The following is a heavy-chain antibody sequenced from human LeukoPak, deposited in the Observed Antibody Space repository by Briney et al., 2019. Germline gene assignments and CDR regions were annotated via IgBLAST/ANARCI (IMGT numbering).Heavy chain of an antibody. D-gene: IGHD5-12*01. V-gene: IGHV3-30*02. CDR2: MPYNRNNQ. CDR1: GFTFSSYG. J-gene: IGHJ4*02. CDR3: AKDGSRWDFDY. Sequence: PGGSLRLSCVASGFTFSSYGMHWVRQAPGKGLEWVAFMPYNRNNQYYADSVKGRFTISRDNSKNTLYLQMNSLRADDTAVYYCAKDGSRWDFDYWGQGTLVTVSS.